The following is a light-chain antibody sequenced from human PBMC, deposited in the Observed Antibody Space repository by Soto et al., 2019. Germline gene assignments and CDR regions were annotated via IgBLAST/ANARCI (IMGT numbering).Light chain of an antibody. J-gene: IGLJ1*01. Sequence: QSVLTQPRSVSGSPGQSVTISCTGTSSVVGAYDYVSWYQQHPGKAPKLMIYDVSKRPSGVPDRFSGSKSGNTASLTISGLQAEDEADYYCGSYAGGYTYVFGTGTKVTVL. CDR2: DVS. CDR3: GSYAGGYTYV. V-gene: IGLV2-11*01. CDR1: SSVVGAYDY.